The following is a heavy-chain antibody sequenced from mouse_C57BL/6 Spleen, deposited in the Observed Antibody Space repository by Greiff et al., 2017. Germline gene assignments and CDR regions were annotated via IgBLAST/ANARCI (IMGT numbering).Heavy chain of an antibody. D-gene: IGHD2-4*01. CDR2: ISSGSSTI. V-gene: IGHV5-17*01. J-gene: IGHJ4*01. Sequence: EVHLVESGGGLVKPGGSLKLSCAASGFTFSDYGMHWVRQAPEKGLEWVAYISSGSSTIYYADTVKGRFTISRDNAKNTLFLQMTSLRSEDTAMYYCATDYDAGAYAMDYWGQGTSVTVSS. CDR3: ATDYDAGAYAMDY. CDR1: GFTFSDYG.